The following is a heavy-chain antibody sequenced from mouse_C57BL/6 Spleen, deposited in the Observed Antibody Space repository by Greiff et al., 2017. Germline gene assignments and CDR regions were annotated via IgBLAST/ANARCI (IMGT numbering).Heavy chain of an antibody. Sequence: VKLMESGPGLVAPSQSLSITCTVSGFSLTSYAISWVRQPPGKGLEWLGVIWTGGGTNYNSAIKSRLSISKDNSKSQVFLKMNSLQTDDTARYYCARGEYDYDGDYAMDYWGQGTSVTVSS. CDR2: IWTGGGT. CDR1: GFSLTSYA. V-gene: IGHV2-9-1*01. D-gene: IGHD2-4*01. J-gene: IGHJ4*01. CDR3: ARGEYDYDGDYAMDY.